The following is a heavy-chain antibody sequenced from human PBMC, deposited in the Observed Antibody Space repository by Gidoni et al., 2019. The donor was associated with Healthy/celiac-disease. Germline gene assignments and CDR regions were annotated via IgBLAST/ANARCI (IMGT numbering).Heavy chain of an antibody. J-gene: IGHJ6*03. Sequence: EVQLVESGGGLAQPGGSLRLSCAASGFTVSSNYMSWVRQAPGKGLEWVSVSYSGGSTYYADSVKGRFTISRDNSKNTLYLQMNSLRAEDTAVYYCARDRWLNYYYYYYMDVWGKGTTVTFSS. CDR1: GFTVSSNY. V-gene: IGHV3-66*01. D-gene: IGHD5-12*01. CDR2: SYSGGST. CDR3: ARDRWLNYYYYYYMDV.